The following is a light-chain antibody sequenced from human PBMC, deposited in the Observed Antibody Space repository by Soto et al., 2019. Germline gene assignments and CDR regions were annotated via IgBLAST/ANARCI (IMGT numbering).Light chain of an antibody. CDR2: GAS. V-gene: IGKV3-15*01. CDR3: QQYNNWRIT. CDR1: QSVSSK. J-gene: IGKJ5*01. Sequence: EIVMTQSPATLSLSLEGRATLSCRASQSVSSKLAWYQQKPGQAPRLLIYGASTRATGIPARFSGSGSGTEFTLTISSLQSEDFAVYYCQQYNNWRITFGQGTRLEIK.